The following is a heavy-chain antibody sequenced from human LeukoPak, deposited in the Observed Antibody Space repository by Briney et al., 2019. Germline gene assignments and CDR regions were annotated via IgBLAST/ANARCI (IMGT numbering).Heavy chain of an antibody. CDR3: ASGGGWVFFN. D-gene: IGHD6-19*01. Sequence: GGSLRLSCAASGFTFSSYGMHWVRQAPGKGLEWVAVISYDGSNKYYADSVKGRFTISRDNSKNTLYLQMNSLRVDDTAVYYCASGGGWVFFNWGQGTLVTVSS. CDR2: ISYDGSNK. V-gene: IGHV3-30*12. J-gene: IGHJ4*02. CDR1: GFTFSSYG.